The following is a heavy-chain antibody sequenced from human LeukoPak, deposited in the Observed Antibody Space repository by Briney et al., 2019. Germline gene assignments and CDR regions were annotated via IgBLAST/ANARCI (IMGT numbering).Heavy chain of an antibody. V-gene: IGHV3-53*01. CDR1: GFTVSSNY. CDR3: ARGRDWVEY. CDR2: IFSGGTS. D-gene: IGHD3/OR15-3a*01. J-gene: IGHJ4*02. Sequence: GGSLRLSCAASGFTVSSNYMTWVRQAPGKGLEWVSIIFSGGTSYYADSVKGRFTISRDKSKNTVYLQMNSLRAEDTAVYYCARGRDWVEYWGQGTLVTVSS.